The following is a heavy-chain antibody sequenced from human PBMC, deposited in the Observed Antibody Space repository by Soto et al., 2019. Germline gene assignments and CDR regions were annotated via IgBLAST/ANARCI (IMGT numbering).Heavy chain of an antibody. J-gene: IGHJ6*02. D-gene: IGHD3-16*01. V-gene: IGHV3-48*02. CDR2: ISSSSSTI. Sequence: LRLSCAASGFTFRSYRMNWVRKAPGKGLERVSYISSSSSTIYYADSVKGRFTISRDNAKNSLYLQMNSLRDEGTAVYYCARDWGWVGDFYYYYGMDVWGQGTTVTVSS. CDR3: ARDWGWVGDFYYYYGMDV. CDR1: GFTFRSYR.